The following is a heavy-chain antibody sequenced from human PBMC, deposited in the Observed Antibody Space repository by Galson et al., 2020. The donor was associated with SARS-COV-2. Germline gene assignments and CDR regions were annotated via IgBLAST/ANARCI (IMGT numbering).Heavy chain of an antibody. D-gene: IGHD3-22*01. CDR3: TKGLDSTGYNWCDP. Sequence: GGSLRLSCAASGFTFDDYAMHWVRQAPWKGLEWVSGLSWNSGSIGSEDSVKGRFTISRDNAKNSLYLQMNSLRVEDTALYYCTKGLDSTGYNWCDPWGQGTLVTVSS. CDR2: LSWNSGSI. J-gene: IGHJ5*02. CDR1: GFTFDDYA. V-gene: IGHV3-9*01.